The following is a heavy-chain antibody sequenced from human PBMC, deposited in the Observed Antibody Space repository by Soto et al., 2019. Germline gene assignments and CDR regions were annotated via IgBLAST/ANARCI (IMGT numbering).Heavy chain of an antibody. CDR1: GYTFTSYG. CDR3: AREGADYYDSSGYYDGYGIFDY. V-gene: IGHV1-18*01. CDR2: ISGYDGNT. D-gene: IGHD3-22*01. J-gene: IGHJ4*02. Sequence: ASVKVSCKASGYTFTSYGISWVRQAPGQGLEWVGWISGYDGNTDYAHKFRGRVTMTTDTSTNTAYMDLRSLRSDDTAVYYCAREGADYYDSSGYYDGYGIFDYWGQGTLVTVSS.